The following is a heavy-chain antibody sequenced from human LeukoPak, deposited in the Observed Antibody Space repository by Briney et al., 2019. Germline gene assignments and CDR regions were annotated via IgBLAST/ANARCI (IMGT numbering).Heavy chain of an antibody. Sequence: SVRLLQAPSELPHHMQWTDWGRPVEGKWSPRVSYINTEGITTTYADSVKGRFTISRDNAKNTLYLLMNSLRADDTAVYYCVRDSHYGLDVWGQGTTVTVTS. V-gene: IGHV3-74*01. CDR3: VRDSHYGLDV. CDR1: ELPHHMQW. CDR2: INTEGITT. J-gene: IGHJ6*02.